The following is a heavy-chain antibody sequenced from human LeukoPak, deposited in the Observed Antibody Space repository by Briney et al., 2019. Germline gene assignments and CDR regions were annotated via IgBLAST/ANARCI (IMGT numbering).Heavy chain of an antibody. J-gene: IGHJ4*02. CDR3: ARGRPGDYDFDY. Sequence: WGSLRLSCAASGFTFSDYYMNWIRQVPGKGLEWVSYISSSGSTIYYADSVKGRFTISRDNAKNSLYLQMNSLRAEDTAVYYCARGRPGDYDFDYWGQGTLVTVSS. CDR2: ISSSGSTI. CDR1: GFTFSDYY. D-gene: IGHD4-17*01. V-gene: IGHV3-11*01.